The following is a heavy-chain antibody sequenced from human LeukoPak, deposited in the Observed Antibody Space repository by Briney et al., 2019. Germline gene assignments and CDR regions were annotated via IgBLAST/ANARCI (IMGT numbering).Heavy chain of an antibody. D-gene: IGHD3-22*01. CDR2: ISRSSSTI. CDR3: ARGGSGYGDYYYFYGMDV. V-gene: IGHV3-48*02. Sequence: GGSLRLSCAASGFTLSTYSMNWVRQAPGKGLEWVSYISRSSSTIYYADSVKGRFTISRDNAKNSLYLQMNSLRDEDTAVNYCARGGSGYGDYYYFYGMDVWGQGTTVTVSS. CDR1: GFTLSTYS. J-gene: IGHJ6*02.